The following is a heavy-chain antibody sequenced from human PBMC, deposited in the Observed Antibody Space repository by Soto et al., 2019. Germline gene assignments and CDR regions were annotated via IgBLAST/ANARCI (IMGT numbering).Heavy chain of an antibody. CDR3: ARGSAVGGNWFDS. V-gene: IGHV1-2*02. D-gene: IGHD3-16*01. J-gene: IGHJ5*01. CDR2: IKPHSGDT. Sequence: VKVSCKASGYSFTAYYIHWVRQAPGQGLECMGWIKPHSGDTGYTQKFQGRVTMTRDTSISTAYVELSSLRYDDTAMYYCARGSAVGGNWFDSWGQGTLVTVSS. CDR1: GYSFTAYY.